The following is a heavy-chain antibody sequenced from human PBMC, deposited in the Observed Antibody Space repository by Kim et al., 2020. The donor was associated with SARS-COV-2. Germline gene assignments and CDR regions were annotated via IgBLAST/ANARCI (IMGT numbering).Heavy chain of an antibody. V-gene: IGHV4-59*08. CDR2: IYYSGST. CDR1: GGSISSYY. J-gene: IGHJ4*02. Sequence: SETLSLTCTVSGGSISSYYWSWIRQPPGKGLEWIGYIYYSGSTNYNPSLKSRVTISVDTSKNQFSLKLSSVTAADTAVYYCARRGLGYCSGGSGYFGFDYWGQGTLVTVSS. D-gene: IGHD2-15*01. CDR3: ARRGLGYCSGGSGYFGFDY.